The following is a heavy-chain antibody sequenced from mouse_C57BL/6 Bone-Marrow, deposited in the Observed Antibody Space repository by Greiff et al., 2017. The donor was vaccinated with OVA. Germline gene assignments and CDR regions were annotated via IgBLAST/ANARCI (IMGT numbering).Heavy chain of an antibody. CDR2: IYPGSGST. Sequence: QVQLQQPGAELVKPGASVKMSCKASGYTFTSYWITWVKQRPGQGLEWIGDIYPGSGSTNYNEKFKSKATLTVDTSSSTAYMQLSSLTSEDSAVYYCARRRFRRRWFAYWGQGTLVTVSA. J-gene: IGHJ3*01. CDR1: GYTFTSYW. V-gene: IGHV1-55*01. CDR3: ARRRFRRRWFAY.